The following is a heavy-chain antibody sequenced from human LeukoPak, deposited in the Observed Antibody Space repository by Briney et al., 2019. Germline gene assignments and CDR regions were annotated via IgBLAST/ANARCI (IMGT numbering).Heavy chain of an antibody. D-gene: IGHD5-18*01. CDR1: VGSFSGYY. J-gene: IGHJ4*02. CDR2: INHSGST. CDR3: ARGDTAMVTPNLLYYFDY. Sequence: PSETLSLTCAVYVGSFSGYYWSWIRQPPGKGLEWIGEINHSGSTNYNPSLKSRVTISVDTSKNQFSLKLSSVTAADTAVYYCARGDTAMVTPNLLYYFDYWGQGTLVTVSS. V-gene: IGHV4-34*01.